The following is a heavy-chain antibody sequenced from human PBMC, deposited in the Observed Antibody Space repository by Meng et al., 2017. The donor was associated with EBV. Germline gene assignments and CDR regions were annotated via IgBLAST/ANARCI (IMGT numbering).Heavy chain of an antibody. J-gene: IGHJ4*02. CDR3: ASESGRGFTPDY. Sequence: LLCGDEVKKPGCSVKVSCRTSGGTFRSDAVSWVRQAPGQGLEWMGGLIPMVGAPHYAQKFQGRVTIIADESTSTHSMELNSLRSEDTAMYYCASESGRGFTPDYWGQGTLVTVSS. V-gene: IGHV1-69*01. D-gene: IGHD3-10*01. CDR1: GGTFRSDA. CDR2: LIPMVGAP.